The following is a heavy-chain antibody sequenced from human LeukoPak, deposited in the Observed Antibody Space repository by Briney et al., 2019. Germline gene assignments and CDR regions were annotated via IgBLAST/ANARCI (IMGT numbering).Heavy chain of an antibody. V-gene: IGHV3-23*01. J-gene: IGHJ4*02. Sequence: GGSLRLSCAASGSTFSTYAMSWVRQAPGKGLEWVSAISGSGGRTYYADSVKGPFTISRDNSKNTLYLQMNSLRADDTAVYYCAREKTASGFFDYWGQGTLVTVSS. CDR3: AREKTASGFFDY. CDR2: ISGSGGRT. CDR1: GSTFSTYA. D-gene: IGHD3-22*01.